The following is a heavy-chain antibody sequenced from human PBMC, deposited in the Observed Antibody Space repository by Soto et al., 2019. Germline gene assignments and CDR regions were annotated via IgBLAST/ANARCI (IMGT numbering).Heavy chain of an antibody. D-gene: IGHD4-17*01. CDR2: ISGDGGST. CDR1: GFTFINYA. J-gene: IGHJ4*02. V-gene: IGHV3-23*01. Sequence: EVQLLESGGGWVQPGGSRRLSCAASGFTFINYAMSWVRQAPGKGLEWVSAISGDGGSTFYGDSVKGRFTIYRDNSKNPLFLEMDSLRDEDTALYYCAKDYGGSRGGFDCWGQGTLVTVSS. CDR3: AKDYGGSRGGFDC.